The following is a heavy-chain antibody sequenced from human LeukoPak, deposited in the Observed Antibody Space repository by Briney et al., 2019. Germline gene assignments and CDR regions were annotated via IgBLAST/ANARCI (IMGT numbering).Heavy chain of an antibody. CDR3: ARSFIAVAGCFDY. V-gene: IGHV4-39*07. D-gene: IGHD6-19*01. Sequence: PSETLSLTCTVSGGSISSSSYYWGWIRQPPGKGLEWIGSIYYSGSTYHNPSLKSRVTISVDTSKNQFSLKLSSVTAADTAVYYCARSFIAVAGCFDYWGQGTLVTVSS. CDR2: IYYSGST. CDR1: GGSISSSSYY. J-gene: IGHJ4*02.